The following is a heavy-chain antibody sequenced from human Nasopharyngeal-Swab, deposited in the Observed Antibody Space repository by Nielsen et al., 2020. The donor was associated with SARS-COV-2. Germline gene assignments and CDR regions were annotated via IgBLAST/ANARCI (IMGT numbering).Heavy chain of an antibody. D-gene: IGHD3-22*01. CDR2: INHSGST. Sequence: SETLSLTCAVYGGSFSGYYWSWIRQPPGKGLEWIGEINHSGSTNYNPSLKSRVTISVDTSKNQFSLKLSSVTAADTAAYYCASWPLYYDSSGYYSWGQGTLVTVSS. J-gene: IGHJ4*02. CDR1: GGSFSGYY. CDR3: ASWPLYYDSSGYYS. V-gene: IGHV4-34*01.